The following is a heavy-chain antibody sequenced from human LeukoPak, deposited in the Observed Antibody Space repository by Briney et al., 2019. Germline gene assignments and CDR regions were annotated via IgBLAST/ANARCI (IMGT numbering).Heavy chain of an antibody. J-gene: IGHJ4*02. CDR3: ARDHDYGGNDY. CDR1: GGSISSGGYS. D-gene: IGHD4-23*01. Sequence: PSETLSLTCAVSGGSISSGGYSWSWIRQPPGKGLEWIGYIYHSGSTYYNPSLKSRVTISVDRSKNQFSLKLSSVTAADTAVYYCARDHDYGGNDYWGQGTLVTVSS. CDR2: IYHSGST. V-gene: IGHV4-30-2*01.